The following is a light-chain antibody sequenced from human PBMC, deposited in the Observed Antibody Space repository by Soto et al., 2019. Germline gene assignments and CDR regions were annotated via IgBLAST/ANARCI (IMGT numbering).Light chain of an antibody. CDR2: GAS. CDR3: QQYNNWPIT. CDR1: QNVLSN. V-gene: IGKV3-15*01. Sequence: ERVMTQSKATLSVSPEERVTLSCRASQNVLSNLAWHQQKPGQAPRLLIYGASTRATGIPARFSGSGSGTEFTLTISSLQSEDFAVYYCQQYNNWPITFGQGTRLEI. J-gene: IGKJ5*01.